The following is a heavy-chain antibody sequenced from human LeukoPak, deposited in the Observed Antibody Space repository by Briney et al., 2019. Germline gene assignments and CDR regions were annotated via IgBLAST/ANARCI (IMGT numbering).Heavy chain of an antibody. V-gene: IGHV4-59*01. CDR1: GGSISSYY. CDR3: ARVHPNTAMVTGFDY. D-gene: IGHD5-18*01. Sequence: SETLSLTCTVSGGSISSYYWSWIRQPPGKGLEWIGYIYYSGSTNYNPSLKSRVTISVGTSKNQFSLKLSSVTAADTAVYYCARVHPNTAMVTGFDYWGQGTLVTVSS. CDR2: IYYSGST. J-gene: IGHJ4*02.